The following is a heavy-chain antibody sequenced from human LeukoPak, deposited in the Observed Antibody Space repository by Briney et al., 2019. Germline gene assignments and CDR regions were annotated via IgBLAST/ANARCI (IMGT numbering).Heavy chain of an antibody. D-gene: IGHD1-26*01. Sequence: GGSLRLSCAASGFTFSSYSMNWVRQAPGKGLEWVSYISSSSSTMYYADSVKGRFTISRDNAKNSLYLQMNSLRAEDTAVYYCARAQFPVGAPYFDYWGQGTLVTVSS. J-gene: IGHJ4*02. V-gene: IGHV3-48*04. CDR2: ISSSSSTM. CDR3: ARAQFPVGAPYFDY. CDR1: GFTFSSYS.